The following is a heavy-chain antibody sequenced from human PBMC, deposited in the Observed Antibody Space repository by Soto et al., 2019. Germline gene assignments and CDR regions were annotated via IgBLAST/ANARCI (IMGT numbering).Heavy chain of an antibody. CDR2: IYYGGNT. CDR3: ARHGPMYGENLFDY. J-gene: IGHJ4*02. V-gene: IGHV4-39*01. CDR1: GGSISSTSIY. D-gene: IGHD2-21*01. Sequence: SETLSLTCTVSGGSISSTSIYWAWIRQPPGKGLEWIGSIYYGGNTYYNPSLESRVTISVDTSKSQFSLKVRSVTAADTAVYHCARHGPMYGENLFDYWGQGTLVTVSS.